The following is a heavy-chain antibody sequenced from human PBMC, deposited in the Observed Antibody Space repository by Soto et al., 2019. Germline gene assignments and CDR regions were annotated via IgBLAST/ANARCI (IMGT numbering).Heavy chain of an antibody. V-gene: IGHV1-2*04. CDR3: VRDRVTMVRGARYYYYGMDV. Sequence: GASVKVSCKASGYTFTGYYMHWVRQAPGQGLEWMGWINPNSGGTNYAQKFQGWVTMTRDTSISTAYMELSRLRSDDTAVYYYVRDRVTMVRGARYYYYGMDVWGQGTTVTVSS. CDR1: GYTFTGYY. D-gene: IGHD3-10*01. CDR2: INPNSGGT. J-gene: IGHJ6*02.